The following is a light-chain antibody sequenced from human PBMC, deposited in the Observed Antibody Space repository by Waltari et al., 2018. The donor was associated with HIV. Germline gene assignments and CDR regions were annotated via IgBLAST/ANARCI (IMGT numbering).Light chain of an antibody. J-gene: IGLJ1*01. CDR1: SSDVGGYNY. CDR3: SSYTSSSTYV. Sequence: QSALTQPASVSGSPGQSITISCTGTSSDVGGYNYVSCYQQHPGKPPKLMIYEVSNRPSGVSNRFSGSKSGNTASLTISGLQAEDEAGYYCSSYTSSSTYVFGTETTVTVL. V-gene: IGLV2-14*01. CDR2: EVS.